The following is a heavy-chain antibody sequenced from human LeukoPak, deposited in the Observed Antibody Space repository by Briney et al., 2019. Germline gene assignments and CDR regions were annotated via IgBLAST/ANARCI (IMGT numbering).Heavy chain of an antibody. CDR2: ISWNSGSI. Sequence: GGSLRLSCAASGFTFDDYAMHWVRQAPGKGLEGVSGISWNSGSIGYADSVKGRFTISRDNAKNSLYLQMNSLRAEDTALYYCARVLRYCSGGNCYSGGLGYMDVWGKGTTVTISS. CDR3: ARVLRYCSGGNCYSGGLGYMDV. D-gene: IGHD2-15*01. V-gene: IGHV3-9*01. J-gene: IGHJ6*03. CDR1: GFTFDDYA.